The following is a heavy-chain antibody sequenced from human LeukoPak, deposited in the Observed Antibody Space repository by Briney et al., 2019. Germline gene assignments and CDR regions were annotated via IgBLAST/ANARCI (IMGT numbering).Heavy chain of an antibody. Sequence: ASVTVSCMVSGSTLTEFSIHWVRQAPGKGREGMGGFVPEDDETIYAQSFQGRVTMTEDTSTDTAYMELSSLRSEDTAMYYCATIAPGDLFDSWGQGTLVTVSS. CDR1: GSTLTEFS. D-gene: IGHD7-27*01. CDR3: ATIAPGDLFDS. J-gene: IGHJ4*02. V-gene: IGHV1-24*01. CDR2: FVPEDDET.